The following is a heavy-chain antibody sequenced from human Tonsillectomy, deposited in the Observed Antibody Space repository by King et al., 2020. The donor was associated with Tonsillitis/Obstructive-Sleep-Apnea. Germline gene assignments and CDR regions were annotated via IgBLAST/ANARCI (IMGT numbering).Heavy chain of an antibody. CDR2: IYWDDDK. CDR3: AHDRRFLGCRGGFDP. Sequence: ITLKESGPTLVKPTQTLTLTCTFSGFSLTSSGEGVGWIRQPPGKPLECLALIYWDDDKRYSSSLKNRLSITKDTSKNQVVLTMTNMDPVDTGTYYCAHDRRFLGCRGGFDPWGQGILVTVSS. CDR1: GFSLTSSGEG. J-gene: IGHJ5*02. V-gene: IGHV2-5*02. D-gene: IGHD3-3*01.